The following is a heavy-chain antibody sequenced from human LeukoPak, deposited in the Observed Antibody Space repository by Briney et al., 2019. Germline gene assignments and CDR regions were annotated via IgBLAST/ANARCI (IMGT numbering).Heavy chain of an antibody. J-gene: IGHJ4*02. V-gene: IGHV1-2*06. CDR1: GYTFTSYY. Sequence: GASVKVSCKASGYTFTSYYMHWVRQAPGQGLEWMGRINPNSGGTNYAQKFQGRVTMTRDTSISTAYMELSRLRSDDTAVYYCARALVITPSSAFGYWGQGTLVTVSS. CDR3: ARALVITPSSAFGY. CDR2: INPNSGGT. D-gene: IGHD3-22*01.